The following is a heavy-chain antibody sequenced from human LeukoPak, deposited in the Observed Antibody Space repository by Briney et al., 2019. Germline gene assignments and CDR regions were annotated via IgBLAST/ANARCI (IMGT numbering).Heavy chain of an antibody. CDR2: IYSSGST. D-gene: IGHD6-6*01. V-gene: IGHV3-66*03. CDR3: ARDGGLAPYSSSTPFDY. Sequence: GGSLRLSCAASGFTVSTNYMSWVRQAPGKGLEWVSVIYSSGSTYYADSVKGRFTIFRDNSKNTLYLQMNSLRAEDTAVYYCARDGGLAPYSSSTPFDYWGQGTLVTVSS. CDR1: GFTVSTNY. J-gene: IGHJ4*02.